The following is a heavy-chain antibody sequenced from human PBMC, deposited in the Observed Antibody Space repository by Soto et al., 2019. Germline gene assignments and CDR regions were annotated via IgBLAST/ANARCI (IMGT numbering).Heavy chain of an antibody. CDR2: IYWDDDK. CDR3: AHTFFSCRGNNCSTPPDY. Sequence: QITLKESGPTLVKPTQTLTLTCTFTGFSLSASGVGVGWIRQPPGKALAWVAVIYWDDDKRYIPSLKRRIAITKDTAKHPVVLTMTNRNPVDTATYCCAHTFFSCRGNNCSTPPDYWGQGIMVTVSS. J-gene: IGHJ4*02. V-gene: IGHV2-5*02. D-gene: IGHD1-20*01. CDR1: GFSLSASGVG.